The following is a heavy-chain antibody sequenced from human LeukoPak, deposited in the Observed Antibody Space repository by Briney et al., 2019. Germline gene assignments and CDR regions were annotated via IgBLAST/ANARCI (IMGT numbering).Heavy chain of an antibody. CDR3: AKGGDAYCSSTSCYLGYYYYMDV. CDR1: GFTFSSYA. D-gene: IGHD2-2*01. Sequence: GGSLRLSCADSGFTFSSYAMSWVRQAPGKGLEWVSAISGSGGSTYYADSVKGRFTISRDNSKNTLYLQMNSLRAEDTAVYYCAKGGDAYCSSTSCYLGYYYYMDVWGKGTTVTVSS. CDR2: ISGSGGST. J-gene: IGHJ6*03. V-gene: IGHV3-23*01.